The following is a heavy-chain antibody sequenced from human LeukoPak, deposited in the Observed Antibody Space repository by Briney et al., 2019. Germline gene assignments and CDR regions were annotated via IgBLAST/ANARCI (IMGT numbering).Heavy chain of an antibody. CDR3: ARDTGFHYYDSSGYYPY. D-gene: IGHD3-22*01. CDR1: GFTFSSYA. CDR2: IIPILGIA. V-gene: IGHV1-69*04. J-gene: IGHJ4*02. Sequence: GGSLRLSCAASGFTFSSYAISWVRQAPGQGLEWMGRIIPILGIANYAQKFQGRVTITADKSTSTAYMELSSLRSEDTAVYYCARDTGFHYYDSSGYYPYWGQGTLVTVSS.